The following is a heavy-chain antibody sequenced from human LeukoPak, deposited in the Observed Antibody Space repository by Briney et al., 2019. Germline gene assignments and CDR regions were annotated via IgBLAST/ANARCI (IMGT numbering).Heavy chain of an antibody. D-gene: IGHD1-26*01. CDR1: GFTFSSYA. CDR3: ASWGEGALDN. Sequence: GGSLRLSCAASGFTFSSYAMSWVRQAPGKGLEWASAISGSGGSTYYADSVKGRFTISRDNAKKSLYLQMNSLRVEDTGVYYCASWGEGALDNWGQGTLVTVSS. V-gene: IGHV3-23*01. CDR2: ISGSGGST. J-gene: IGHJ4*02.